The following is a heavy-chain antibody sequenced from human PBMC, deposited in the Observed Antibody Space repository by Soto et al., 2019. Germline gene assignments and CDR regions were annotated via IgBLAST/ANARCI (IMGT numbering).Heavy chain of an antibody. J-gene: IGHJ5*02. CDR3: AEGGTGPRDWFDP. CDR1: GFTFSSYA. CDR2: IRRSGDST. V-gene: IGHV3-23*01. D-gene: IGHD1-1*01. Sequence: EVQLLESGGGLVQPGGSLRLSCAASGFTFSSYAMSWVRQAPGKGLEWVSSIRRSGDSTYYADSVKGRFTISRDNSKNALYLHMTSLRVEDTAVYYWAEGGTGPRDWFDPWGQGAMVTVS.